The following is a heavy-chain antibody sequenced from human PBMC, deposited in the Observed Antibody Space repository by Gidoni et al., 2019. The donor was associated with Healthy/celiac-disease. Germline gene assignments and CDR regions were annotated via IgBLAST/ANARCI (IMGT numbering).Heavy chain of an antibody. CDR2: ISYDGSNK. V-gene: IGHV3-30*04. Sequence: QVQLVESGGGVVQPGRSLRLSCAASGFTFSSYAMHWVRQAPGKGLEWVAVISYDGSNKYYADSVKGRFIISRDHSKNTLYLQMNSLRAEDTAVDYCARDAVYSSGGPFDYWGQGTLVTVSS. CDR1: GFTFSSYA. D-gene: IGHD6-19*01. J-gene: IGHJ4*02. CDR3: ARDAVYSSGGPFDY.